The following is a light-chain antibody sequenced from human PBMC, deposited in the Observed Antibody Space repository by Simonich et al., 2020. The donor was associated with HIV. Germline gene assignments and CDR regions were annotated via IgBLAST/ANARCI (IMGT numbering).Light chain of an antibody. V-gene: IGKV2-28*01. CDR3: MQARQTPFT. CDR2: LGS. J-gene: IGKJ3*01. CDR1: QRLLHGYNY. Sequence: DIVMTQSPLSLPVTPGEPASISCRSSQRLLHGYNYLDWYLQKPGQSPQLLIYLGSNRASGVPDRFSGSGSGTDFTLKISRVEAEDVGVYYCMQARQTPFTFGPGTKVEIK.